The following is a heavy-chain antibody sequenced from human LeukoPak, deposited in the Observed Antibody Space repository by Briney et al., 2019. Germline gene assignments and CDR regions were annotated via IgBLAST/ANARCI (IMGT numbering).Heavy chain of an antibody. D-gene: IGHD6-13*01. Sequence: ASVKVSCKASGGTFSSYAMSWVRQAPGKGLEWVSAISGSGGSTYYADSVKGRFTISRDNSKNTLYLQMNSLRAEDTAVYYCAKDQQPSLPPSPDYWGQGTLVTVSS. CDR3: AKDQQPSLPPSPDY. V-gene: IGHV3-23*01. CDR2: ISGSGGST. J-gene: IGHJ4*02. CDR1: GGTFSSYA.